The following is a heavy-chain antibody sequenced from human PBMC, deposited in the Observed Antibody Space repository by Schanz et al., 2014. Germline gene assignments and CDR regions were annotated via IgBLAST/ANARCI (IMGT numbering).Heavy chain of an antibody. CDR2: INPNSGTT. J-gene: IGHJ4*02. Sequence: QVQLVQSGAEVKKPGASVKVSCKASGYSFISHAIHWVRQAPGQRLEWMGWINPNSGTTNYAQKFQGWVTMTRDTSISTAYMELSRLKSDDTAVYYCARAFGGYDPAGALDYWGQGTLVTVSS. V-gene: IGHV1-2*04. D-gene: IGHD5-12*01. CDR1: GYSFISHA. CDR3: ARAFGGYDPAGALDY.